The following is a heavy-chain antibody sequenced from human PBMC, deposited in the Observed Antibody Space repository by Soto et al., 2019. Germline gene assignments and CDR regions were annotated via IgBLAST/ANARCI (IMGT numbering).Heavy chain of an antibody. D-gene: IGHD3-16*02. CDR2: IYWADDK. CDR1: GFSLSTSGVG. CDR3: AHRRAMSTFGGVIVIRWFDP. V-gene: IGHV2-5*02. J-gene: IGHJ5*02. Sequence: QITLKESGPTLVKPTQTLTLTCTFSGFSLSTSGVGVGWIRQPPGKALEWLALIYWADDKRYSPSLKSRLTITKDTSKNQVVLTMTTMDPVDTATYYCAHRRAMSTFGGVIVIRWFDPWGQGTLVTVSS.